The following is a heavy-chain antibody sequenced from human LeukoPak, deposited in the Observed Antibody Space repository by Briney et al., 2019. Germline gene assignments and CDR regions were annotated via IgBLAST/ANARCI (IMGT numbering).Heavy chain of an antibody. J-gene: IGHJ4*02. Sequence: GGSLRLSCAASGFTFSSYAMSWVRQAPGKGLEWVSAISGSGGSTYFADSVKGRFTISRDNSKNTLYLQMNSLRAEDTAVYYCAKDLSSLTGDYIDYWGQGTLVTVSS. CDR1: GFTFSSYA. V-gene: IGHV3-23*01. CDR2: ISGSGGST. CDR3: AKDLSSLTGDYIDY. D-gene: IGHD7-27*01.